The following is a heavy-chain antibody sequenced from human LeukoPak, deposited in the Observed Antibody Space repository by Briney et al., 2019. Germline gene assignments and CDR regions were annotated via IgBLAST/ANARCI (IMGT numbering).Heavy chain of an antibody. J-gene: IGHJ2*01. CDR2: IKQDGSDK. D-gene: IGHD4-17*01. V-gene: IGHV3-7*05. CDR1: GFTFSSYW. CDR3: ARDYGDHPYDL. Sequence: GGSLRLSCAASGFTFSSYWMAWVRQAPGKGLEWVANIKQDGSDKNYVDSVKGRFTISRDNAKNSLYLQMNSLRAEDTAVYYCARDYGDHPYDLWGRGTLVTVSS.